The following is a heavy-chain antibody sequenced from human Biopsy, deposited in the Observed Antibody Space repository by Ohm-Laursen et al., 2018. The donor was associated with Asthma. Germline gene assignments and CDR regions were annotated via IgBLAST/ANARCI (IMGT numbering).Heavy chain of an antibody. Sequence: SVKVSCKASEDTFSSYVISWVRQAPGQGLGWMGGIMPPFGLTNYARRFQDRLTISADKSTRTAYMELRRLRSEDSAVYYCARDHCSALWAGVSTDNCYFDYWGQGTLLTVSS. V-gene: IGHV1-69*10. CDR1: EDTFSSYV. CDR3: ARDHCSALWAGVSTDNCYFDY. CDR2: IMPPFGLT. J-gene: IGHJ4*02. D-gene: IGHD5/OR15-5a*01.